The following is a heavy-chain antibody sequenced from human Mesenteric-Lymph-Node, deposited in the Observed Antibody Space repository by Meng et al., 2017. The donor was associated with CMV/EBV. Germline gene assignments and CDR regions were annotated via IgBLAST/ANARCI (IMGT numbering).Heavy chain of an antibody. CDR1: GYSFTSYW. CDR3: ARAPLSQYDATIFGVVIDYAFDI. CDR2: IYPSDSDI. J-gene: IGHJ3*02. D-gene: IGHD3-3*01. V-gene: IGHV5-51*01. Sequence: GESLKISCTGSGYSFTSYWIGWVRQMPGKGLEWMGIIYPSDSDIRYSPSFQGQVTISADKSISTAYLQWSSLKASDTAMYYCARAPLSQYDATIFGVVIDYAFDIWGQGTMVTVSS.